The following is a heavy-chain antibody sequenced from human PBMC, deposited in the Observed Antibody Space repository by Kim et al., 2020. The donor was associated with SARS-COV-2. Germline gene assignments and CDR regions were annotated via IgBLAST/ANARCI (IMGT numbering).Heavy chain of an antibody. D-gene: IGHD6-6*01. CDR1: GGSISSSSYY. J-gene: IGHJ6*02. CDR3: ARHAAAETQLDYYYYGMDV. CDR2: IYYSGST. Sequence: SETLSLTCTVSGGSISSSSYYWGWIRQPPGKGLEWIGSIYYSGSTYYNPSLKSRVTISVDTSKNQFSLKLSSVTAADTAVYYCARHAAAETQLDYYYYGMDVWGQGTTVTVSS. V-gene: IGHV4-39*01.